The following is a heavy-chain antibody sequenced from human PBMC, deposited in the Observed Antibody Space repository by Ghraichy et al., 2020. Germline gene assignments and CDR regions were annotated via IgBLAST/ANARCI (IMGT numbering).Heavy chain of an antibody. J-gene: IGHJ4*01. CDR3: AIYLTYCSGGSCYSFDY. D-gene: IGHD2-15*01. Sequence: RWGGEAPGKGREWVSAMSDSGGSGAHTYYADSVRGRFTISRDNSKNTLYLQMNILRAEDTAVYYCAIYLTYCSGGSCYSFDYWGHGNLVTVSS. V-gene: IGHV3-23*01. CDR2: MSDSGGSGAHT.